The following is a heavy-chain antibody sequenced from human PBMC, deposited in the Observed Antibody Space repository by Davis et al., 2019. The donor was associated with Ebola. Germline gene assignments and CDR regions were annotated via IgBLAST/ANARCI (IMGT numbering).Heavy chain of an antibody. V-gene: IGHV5-51*01. CDR3: ARGTSLARNFDY. CDR1: GYRFTTYW. Sequence: GESLKISCKGSGYRFTTYWIGWVRQMPGKGLEWMGIIYPGDSDTRYSPSFQGQVTISADESFSTAYLQWSSLKAPDTAMYYCARGTSLARNFDYWGQGTLVTVSS. D-gene: IGHD3-3*02. CDR2: IYPGDSDT. J-gene: IGHJ4*02.